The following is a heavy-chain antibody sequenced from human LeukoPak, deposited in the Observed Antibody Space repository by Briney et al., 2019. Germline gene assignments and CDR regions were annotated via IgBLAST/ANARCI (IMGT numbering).Heavy chain of an antibody. CDR1: GYTFTSCG. V-gene: IGHV1-18*01. J-gene: IGHJ4*02. CDR2: ISAYNGNT. CDR3: ARGRYLAEQLVLSDY. D-gene: IGHD6-13*01. Sequence: GASVKVSCKASGYTFTSCGISWVRQAPGQGLEWMGWISAYNGNTNYAQKLQGRVTMTTDTSTSTAYMELRSLRSDDTAVYYCARGRYLAEQLVLSDYWGQGTLVTVSS.